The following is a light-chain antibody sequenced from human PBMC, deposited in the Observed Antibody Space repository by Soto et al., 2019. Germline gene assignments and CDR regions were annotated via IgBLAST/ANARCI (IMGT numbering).Light chain of an antibody. CDR1: QPVSSAY. CDR3: QQYGNSPIT. Sequence: ELVLTQSPGTLSLSPGESATLSCRASQPVSSAYLGWYQQKPGQAPRLLIYGTSSRATGIPDRFSGSGSGTDFTLTISRLEPEDFAVYYCQQYGNSPITFGQGTRLEI. CDR2: GTS. V-gene: IGKV3-20*01. J-gene: IGKJ5*01.